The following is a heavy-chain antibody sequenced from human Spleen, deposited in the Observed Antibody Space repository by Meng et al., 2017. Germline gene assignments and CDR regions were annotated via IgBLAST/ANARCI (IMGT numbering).Heavy chain of an antibody. CDR3: ATNVDTAMSSFDY. Sequence: GESLKISCAASGFTFSSYAMSWVRQAPGKGLEWVSGISGSGGSTYYADSVKGRFTISRDNSKNTLYLQMNSLRAEDTAVYYCATNVDTAMSSFDYWGQGTLVTVSS. J-gene: IGHJ4*02. CDR1: GFTFSSYA. V-gene: IGHV3-23*01. CDR2: ISGSGGST. D-gene: IGHD5-18*01.